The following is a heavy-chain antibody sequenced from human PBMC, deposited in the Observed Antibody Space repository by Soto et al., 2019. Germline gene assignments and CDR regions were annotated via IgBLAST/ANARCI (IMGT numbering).Heavy chain of an antibody. CDR3: AKDPYPYCSGGSCYLYFDY. Sequence: GGSLRLSCAASGFTFSSYAMSWVRQAPGMGLEWVSAISGSGGSTYYADSVKGRFTISRDNSKNTLYLQMNSLRAEDTAVYYCAKDPYPYCSGGSCYLYFDYWGQGTLVTVSS. V-gene: IGHV3-23*01. D-gene: IGHD2-15*01. CDR2: ISGSGGST. CDR1: GFTFSSYA. J-gene: IGHJ4*02.